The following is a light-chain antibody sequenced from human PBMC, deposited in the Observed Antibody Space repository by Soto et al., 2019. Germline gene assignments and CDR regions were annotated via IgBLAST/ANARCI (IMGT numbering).Light chain of an antibody. CDR3: SSYTTSNTRQIV. Sequence: QPARNQGSAVLGSPAQSLPSRLPGPSTNVVGYDYVSWYQHHPGKAPKLIIYDVSNRPSGVSIRFSGSKSDNTASLTISGLQPEDEADYHCSSYTTSNTRQIVFGTGTKVTVL. V-gene: IGLV2-14*03. CDR1: STNVVGYDY. CDR2: DVS. J-gene: IGLJ1*01.